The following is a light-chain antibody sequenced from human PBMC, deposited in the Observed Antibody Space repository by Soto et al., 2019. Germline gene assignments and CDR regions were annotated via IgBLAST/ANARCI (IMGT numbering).Light chain of an antibody. V-gene: IGLV2-8*01. Sequence: QSVLTQPPSASGSPGQSVTISCTGTSSDVGGYNYVSWYQQHPGKAPKLMIYEVSKRPSGVPDRFSGSKSGNTASLTVSGLQAEDEADYYCSPHAGSKRVCGTGTKVT. CDR3: SPHAGSKRV. CDR1: SSDVGGYNY. J-gene: IGLJ1*01. CDR2: EVS.